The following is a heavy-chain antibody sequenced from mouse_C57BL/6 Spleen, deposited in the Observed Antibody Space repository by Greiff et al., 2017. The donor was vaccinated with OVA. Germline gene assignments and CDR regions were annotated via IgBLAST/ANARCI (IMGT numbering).Heavy chain of an antibody. CDR2: IRNKANGYTT. J-gene: IGHJ2*01. CDR1: GFTFTDYY. CDR3: ARYWTTYYFDY. V-gene: IGHV7-3*01. Sequence: EVKLVESGGGLVQPGGSLSLSCAASGFTFTDYYMSWVRQPPGKALEWLGFIRNKANGYTTEYSASVKGRFTISRDNSQSILYLQMNALRAEDSATYYCARYWTTYYFDYWGQGTTLTVSS. D-gene: IGHD1-1*01.